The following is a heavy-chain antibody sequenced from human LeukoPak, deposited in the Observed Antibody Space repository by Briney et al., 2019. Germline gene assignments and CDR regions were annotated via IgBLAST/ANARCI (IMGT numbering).Heavy chain of an antibody. CDR1: GDSVSSNSAA. D-gene: IGHD3-22*01. Sequence: SQTLSLTCAISGDSVSSNSAAWNWIRQSPSRGLEWLGRTYYRSKWYNDYAVSVKSRITINPDTSKNQFSLQLNSVTPEDTAVYYCARVSYYYDSSGYYYGEFDYWGQGTLVTVSS. J-gene: IGHJ4*02. CDR2: TYYRSKWYN. CDR3: ARVSYYYDSSGYYYGEFDY. V-gene: IGHV6-1*01.